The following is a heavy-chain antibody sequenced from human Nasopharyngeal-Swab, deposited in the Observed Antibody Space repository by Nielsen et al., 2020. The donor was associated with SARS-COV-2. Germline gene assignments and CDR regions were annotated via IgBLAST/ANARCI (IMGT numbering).Heavy chain of an antibody. Sequence: GGSLRLSCAASGFTFSSYSMNWVRQAPGKGLEWVSYISSSSSTIYYADSVKGRFTISRDNAKNSLYLQMNSLRAEDTAVYYCARGSYYYDSSGYLTTDAFDIWGQGTMVTVSS. CDR1: GFTFSSYS. D-gene: IGHD3-22*01. CDR3: ARGSYYYDSSGYLTTDAFDI. V-gene: IGHV3-48*04. J-gene: IGHJ3*02. CDR2: ISSSSSTI.